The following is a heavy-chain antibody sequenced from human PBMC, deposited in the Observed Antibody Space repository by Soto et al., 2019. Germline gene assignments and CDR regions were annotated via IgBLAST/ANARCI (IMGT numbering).Heavy chain of an antibody. CDR3: VRGPDR. J-gene: IGHJ5*02. CDR1: GGSISSGGYS. V-gene: IGHV4-30-2*01. CDR2: IYHGGST. Sequence: PSETLSLTCAVSGGSISSGGYSWSWIRQPPGKGLEWIGYIYHGGSTYYNPSLKSRVTISVDRSKNQFSLKLSSVTAADTAVYYCVRGPDRWGKGTLVTVAS.